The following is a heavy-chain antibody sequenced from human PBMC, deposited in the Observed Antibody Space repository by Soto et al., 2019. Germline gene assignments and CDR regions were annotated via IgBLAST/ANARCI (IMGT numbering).Heavy chain of an antibody. D-gene: IGHD3-10*01. CDR1: GFTFSPFT. CDR3: ARERGHYYMDV. Sequence: VQLVESGGGLIQPGGSLRLSCAASGFTFSPFTMNWVRQAPGKGLEWVSYISGSSGSIYYADSVKGRFTVSRDNAKNSLYLQMSSLRAEDTAVYYCARERGHYYMDVWGKGTTVTVSS. J-gene: IGHJ6*03. V-gene: IGHV3-48*01. CDR2: ISGSSGSI.